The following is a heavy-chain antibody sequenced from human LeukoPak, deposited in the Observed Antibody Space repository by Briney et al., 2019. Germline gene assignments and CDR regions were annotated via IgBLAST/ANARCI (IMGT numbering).Heavy chain of an antibody. J-gene: IGHJ4*02. V-gene: IGHV4-34*01. D-gene: IGHD3-3*01. CDR1: GGSFSGYY. CDR3: ARGNGFWSGYSYFDY. CDR2: INHSGST. Sequence: SETLSLTCAVYGGSFSGYYWSWIRQPPGKGLEWIGEINHSGSTNYNPSLKSRVTISVDTSKNQFSLKLSSVTAADTAVHYCARGNGFWSGYSYFDYWGQGTLVTVSS.